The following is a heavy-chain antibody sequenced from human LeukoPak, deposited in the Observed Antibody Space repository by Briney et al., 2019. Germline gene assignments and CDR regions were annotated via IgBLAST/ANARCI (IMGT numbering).Heavy chain of an antibody. CDR2: IYYSGST. CDR3: ARGPLGAPAGNWFDP. D-gene: IGHD1-26*01. CDR1: GFTVSSSY. Sequence: GSLRLSCAASGFTVSSSYMYWIRQPPGKGLEWIGYIYYSGSTNYNPSLKSRVTISVDTSKNQFSLKLSSVTAADTAVYYCARGPLGAPAGNWFDPWGQGTLVTVSS. V-gene: IGHV4-59*02. J-gene: IGHJ5*02.